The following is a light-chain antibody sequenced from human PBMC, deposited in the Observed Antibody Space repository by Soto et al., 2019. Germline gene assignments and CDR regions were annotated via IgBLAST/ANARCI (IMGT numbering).Light chain of an antibody. CDR3: QSYDSTLSARYV. J-gene: IGLJ1*01. V-gene: IGLV1-40*01. CDR2: GNS. Sequence: LAQPPSVSDAPGQRCTISCTGSSSNIGAGYDVHWYQQRPGTAPKLLIFGNSHRPSGVPDRFSGSKSGTSASLAITGLQAEDEGDYYFQSYDSTLSARYVVGTGTKVNV. CDR1: SSNIGAGYD.